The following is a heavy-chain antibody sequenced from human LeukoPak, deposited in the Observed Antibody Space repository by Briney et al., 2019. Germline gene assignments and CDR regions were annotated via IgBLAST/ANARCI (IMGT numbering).Heavy chain of an antibody. CDR1: GGSISSSNW. V-gene: IGHV4-4*02. Sequence: SGTLSLTCAVSGGSISSSNWWSWVRQPPGKGLEWIGEIYHSGSTNYNPSLKSRVTVSVDKSKNQFSLKLSSVTAADTAVYYCARIPGGIAVAGYRRGYYFDYWGQGTLVTVSS. CDR3: ARIPGGIAVAGYRRGYYFDY. CDR2: IYHSGST. D-gene: IGHD6-19*01. J-gene: IGHJ4*02.